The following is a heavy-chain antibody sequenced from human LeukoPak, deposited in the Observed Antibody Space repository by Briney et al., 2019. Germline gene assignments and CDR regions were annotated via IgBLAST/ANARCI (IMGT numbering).Heavy chain of an antibody. J-gene: IGHJ5*02. CDR2: VKEDGSQK. CDR3: AREAS. CDR1: GFTFSRYW. V-gene: IGHV3-7*01. Sequence: GGSLRLSCAASGFTFSRYWMSWVRQAPGKGLEWVASVKEDGSQKNYADTVKGRFSISRDNAKKSLVLQMNSLRADDTAVYYCAREASWGPGTLVTVSS.